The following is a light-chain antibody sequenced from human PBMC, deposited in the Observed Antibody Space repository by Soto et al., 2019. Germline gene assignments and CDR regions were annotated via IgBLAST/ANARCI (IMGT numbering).Light chain of an antibody. J-gene: IGLJ1*01. V-gene: IGLV2-14*03. CDR2: GVS. CDR3: SSYTGDSSYV. CDR1: SSDVGAYDS. Sequence: QSALTHPASVSGSPGQSIAISCTGTSSDVGAYDSVCWYQQHPGKAPKLIIFGVSNRPSGVSNRFSGHKSGNTASLTISGLQAEDEADYYCSSYTGDSSYVFGTGTKVTVL.